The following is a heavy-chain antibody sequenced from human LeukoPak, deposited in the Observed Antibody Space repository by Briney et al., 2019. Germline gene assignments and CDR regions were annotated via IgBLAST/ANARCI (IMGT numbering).Heavy chain of an antibody. CDR1: GGSISSGSYY. Sequence: PSETLSLTCTVSGGSISSGSYYWRWLRQPAGKGLEWIGRIYTSGSTNYNPSLKSRVTISVDTSKNQFSLELSSVTAADTAVYYCAVRGRTRDYWGQGTLVTVSS. D-gene: IGHD1-1*01. CDR2: IYTSGST. CDR3: AVRGRTRDY. V-gene: IGHV4-61*02. J-gene: IGHJ4*02.